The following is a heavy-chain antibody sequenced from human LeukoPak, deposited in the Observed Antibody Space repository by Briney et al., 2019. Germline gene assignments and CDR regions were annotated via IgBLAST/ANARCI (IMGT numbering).Heavy chain of an antibody. CDR3: ARGKERVVWQQRYYYYGMDV. V-gene: IGHV1-69*06. D-gene: IGHD6-13*01. CDR2: INPIFGTA. J-gene: IGHJ6*04. CDR1: GGTFSSYA. Sequence: SVKVSCKASGGTFSSYAISWVRQAPGQGLEWMGGINPIFGTANYAQKFQGRVTITADKSTSTAYMELSSLRSEDTAVYYCARGKERVVWQQRYYYYGMDVWGKGTTVTVSS.